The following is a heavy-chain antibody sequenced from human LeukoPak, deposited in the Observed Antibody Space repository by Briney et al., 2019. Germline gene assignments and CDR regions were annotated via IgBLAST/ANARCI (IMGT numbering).Heavy chain of an antibody. CDR3: AKDARNYYGSGSYYNVEY. Sequence: GGSLRLSCAASGFTFSTYAMRWVRQAPGKGLEWVSTISGSGGSTYYADSVKGRFTVPRDNSKNTLYLQMNSLGAEDTAVYYCAKDARNYYGSGSYYNVEYWGQGTLVTVSS. D-gene: IGHD3-10*01. J-gene: IGHJ4*02. V-gene: IGHV3-23*01. CDR2: ISGSGGST. CDR1: GFTFSTYA.